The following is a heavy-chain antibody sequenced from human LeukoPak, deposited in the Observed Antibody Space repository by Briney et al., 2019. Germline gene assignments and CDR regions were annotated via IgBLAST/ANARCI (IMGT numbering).Heavy chain of an antibody. CDR1: GFTFSSYA. V-gene: IGHV3-48*04. CDR2: ISSSGTTI. J-gene: IGHJ4*02. D-gene: IGHD3-9*01. Sequence: GGSLRLSCAASGFTFSSYAMSWVRQAPGKGLEWISFISSSGTTIYYADSVKGRFTISRDNAKNSLYLQMNSLRAEDTAVYYCAKDISPNDYWGQGALVTVSS. CDR3: AKDISPNDY.